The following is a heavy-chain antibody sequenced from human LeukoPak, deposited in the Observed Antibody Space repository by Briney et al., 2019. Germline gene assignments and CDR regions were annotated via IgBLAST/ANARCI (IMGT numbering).Heavy chain of an antibody. J-gene: IGHJ4*02. V-gene: IGHV3-21*01. CDR2: ISSSSSYI. D-gene: IGHD1-26*01. CDR3: AREQSGSPAY. CDR1: GFTFSSYS. Sequence: GGSLRLSCAASGFTFSSYSMNWVRQAPGKGLEWVSSISSSSSYIYYADSVKGRFTISGDNAKNSLYLQMNSLRAEDTAVYYCAREQSGSPAYWGQGTLVTVSS.